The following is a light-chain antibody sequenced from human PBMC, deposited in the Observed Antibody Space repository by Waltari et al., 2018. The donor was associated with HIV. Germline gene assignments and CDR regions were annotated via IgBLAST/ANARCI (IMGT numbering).Light chain of an antibody. V-gene: IGLV2-8*01. CDR2: EVT. Sequence: QSALTQPPSASGSPGQSVTIPCPGTSSDVGGYNYVSWYQQHPGNAPKLIIYEVTERPSGVPDRFSGSKSGNTASLTVSGLQAEDEADYYCSSYAGSNKLVFGGGTKLTVV. J-gene: IGLJ2*01. CDR1: SSDVGGYNY. CDR3: SSYAGSNKLV.